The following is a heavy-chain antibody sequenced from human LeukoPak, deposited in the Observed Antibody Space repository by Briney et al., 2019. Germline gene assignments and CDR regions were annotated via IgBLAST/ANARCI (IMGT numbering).Heavy chain of an antibody. CDR3: ARGDKSGNYGYYFDY. V-gene: IGHV4-59*08. CDR2: IHHGGTT. Sequence: SETLSLTCTVSGGSISSYYWSWIRQPPGKGLEWIGYIHHGGTTNYSPSLKSRVTISVDTSKNRFSLRLSSLTAADTAVYYCARGDKSGNYGYYFDYWGQGSLVTVSS. D-gene: IGHD1-26*01. CDR1: GGSISSYY. J-gene: IGHJ4*02.